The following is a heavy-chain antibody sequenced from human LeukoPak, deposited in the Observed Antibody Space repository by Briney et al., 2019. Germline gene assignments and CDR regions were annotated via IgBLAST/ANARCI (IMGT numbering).Heavy chain of an antibody. D-gene: IGHD3-10*01. V-gene: IGHV4-61*02. J-gene: IGHJ4*02. CDR3: ARDLEFDYGSGCLDF. CDR2: IYTSGST. Sequence: SETLSLTCTVSGGSISSGSYYWSWIRQPAGKGLEWIGRIYTSGSTNYNPSLKSRVTISVDTSKNQFSLKLNSVTAADTAVYYCARDLEFDYGSGCLDFWGQGTLVTVSS. CDR1: GGSISSGSYY.